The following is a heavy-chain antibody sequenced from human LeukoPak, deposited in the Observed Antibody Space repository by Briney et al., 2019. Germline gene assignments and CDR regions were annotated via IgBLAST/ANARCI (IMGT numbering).Heavy chain of an antibody. D-gene: IGHD3-22*01. CDR1: GVTVNSNY. CDR3: ARDSPTYYYDSSGYPDLFDY. CDR2: IFNGGTT. J-gene: IGHJ4*01. Sequence: GGSLRLSCAASGVTVNSNYMSWVRQAPGKGLDWVSVIFNGGTTYYADSVKGRFTISRDNSKNTLYLQMNSLRAEDTAVYYCARDSPTYYYDSSGYPDLFDYWGQGTLVTVSS. V-gene: IGHV3-53*01.